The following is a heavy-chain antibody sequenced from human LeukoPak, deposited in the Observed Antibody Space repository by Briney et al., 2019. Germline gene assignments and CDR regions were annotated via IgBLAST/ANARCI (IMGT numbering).Heavy chain of an antibody. CDR1: GGSFSGYY. CDR2: INHSGST. CDR3: ASGGRSSYGSFDY. Sequence: SETLSLTCAVSGGSFSGYYWSWIRQPPGKVLEWIGEINHSGSTNYNPSLKSRVTISVDTSKNQFSLKLSSVAAADAAVYYCASGGRSSYGSFDYWGQGTLVTVSS. J-gene: IGHJ4*02. V-gene: IGHV4-34*01. D-gene: IGHD5-18*01.